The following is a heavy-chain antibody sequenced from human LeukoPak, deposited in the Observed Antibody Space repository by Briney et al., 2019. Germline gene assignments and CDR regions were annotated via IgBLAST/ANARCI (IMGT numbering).Heavy chain of an antibody. D-gene: IGHD4-17*01. CDR1: GYTFTGYY. J-gene: IGHJ2*01. V-gene: IGHV1-69*13. CDR3: ARAYGDFYWYFDL. CDR2: IIPIFGTA. Sequence: GASVKVSCKASGYTFTGYYMHWVRQAPGQGLEWMGGIIPIFGTANYAQKFQGRVTITADESTSTAYMELSSLRSEDTAVYYCARAYGDFYWYFDLWGRGTLVTVSS.